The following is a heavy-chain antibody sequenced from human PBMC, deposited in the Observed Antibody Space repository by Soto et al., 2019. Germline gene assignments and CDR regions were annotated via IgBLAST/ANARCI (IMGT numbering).Heavy chain of an antibody. CDR1: XFTFSSYA. Sequence: EVQLLESGGGLVQPGGSLRLSCAASXFTFSSYAMNWVRQAPGKGLEWVSAISGSGGSTYYADSVKGRFTISRDSSKNTLYLQMNSLRAEDTAVYYCAKGNSWSPALVLDIWGQGTMVTVSS. J-gene: IGHJ3*02. CDR2: ISGSGGST. V-gene: IGHV3-23*01. CDR3: AKGNSWSPALVLDI. D-gene: IGHD1-7*01.